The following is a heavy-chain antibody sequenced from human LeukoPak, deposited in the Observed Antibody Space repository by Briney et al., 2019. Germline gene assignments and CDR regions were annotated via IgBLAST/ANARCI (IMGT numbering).Heavy chain of an antibody. V-gene: IGHV1-18*01. Sequence: ASVKVSCKASGYTFTSYAMNWVRQAPGQGLEWMGWISAYNGNTNYAQKLQGRVTMTTDTSTRTAYMELRSLRSDDTAVYYCARGRYYYDSSASYFDYWGQGTLVTVSS. D-gene: IGHD3-22*01. CDR3: ARGRYYYDSSASYFDY. CDR1: GYTFTSYA. CDR2: ISAYNGNT. J-gene: IGHJ4*02.